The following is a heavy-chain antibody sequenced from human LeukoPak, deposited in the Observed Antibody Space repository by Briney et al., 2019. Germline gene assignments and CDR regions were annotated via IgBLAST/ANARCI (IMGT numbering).Heavy chain of an antibody. J-gene: IGHJ6*02. CDR3: ARDRDGDYKSYYYYYGMDV. CDR1: GGTFSSYA. Sequence: SVKVSCKASGGTFSSYAISWVRQAPGQGLEWMGGIIPIFGTANYAQKFQGRVTITADESTSTAYMELNSLRSEDTAVYYCARDRDGDYKSYYYYYGMDVWGQGTTVTVSS. V-gene: IGHV1-69*13. D-gene: IGHD4-17*01. CDR2: IIPIFGTA.